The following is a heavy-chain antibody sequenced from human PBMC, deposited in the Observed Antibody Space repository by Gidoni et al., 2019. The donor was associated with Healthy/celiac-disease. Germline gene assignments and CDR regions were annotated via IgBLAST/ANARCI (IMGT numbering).Heavy chain of an antibody. Sequence: QVQLVESGGGVVQPGWSLRLSCAAPGFPFSSYAMHWVGQAPGKGLEWVAVRSYDGSNKYYADSVKGRFTISRDNSKNTLYLQMNSLRAEDTAVYYCARDNFSIGAFDIWGQGTMVTVSS. V-gene: IGHV3-30-3*01. CDR1: GFPFSSYA. D-gene: IGHD1-20*01. CDR2: RSYDGSNK. J-gene: IGHJ3*02. CDR3: ARDNFSIGAFDI.